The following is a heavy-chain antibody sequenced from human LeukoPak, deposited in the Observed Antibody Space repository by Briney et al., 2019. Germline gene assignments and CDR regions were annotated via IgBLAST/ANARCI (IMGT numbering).Heavy chain of an antibody. D-gene: IGHD6-19*01. Sequence: PSETLSLTCTVSGGSISSYYWSWIRQPPGKGLEWIGYIYYSGSTNYNPSLKSRVTISVDTSKNQFSLKLSSMTAADTAVYYCARDGYSSGWSYFDYWGQGTLVTVSS. CDR1: GGSISSYY. V-gene: IGHV4-59*01. CDR2: IYYSGST. CDR3: ARDGYSSGWSYFDY. J-gene: IGHJ4*02.